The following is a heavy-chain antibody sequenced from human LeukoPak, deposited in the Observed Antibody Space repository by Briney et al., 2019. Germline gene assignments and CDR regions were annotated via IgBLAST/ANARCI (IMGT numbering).Heavy chain of an antibody. CDR2: IYPGDSDT. D-gene: IGHD3-10*01. Sequence: ESLKISCTGSGYSFTSYWIGWVRHVPGKGLEYMGIIYPGDSDTRYSPSFQGQVTISADKSISTAYLQWSSLKASDTAMYYCATLVGYGSFFDYWGQGTLVTVSS. J-gene: IGHJ4*02. V-gene: IGHV5-51*01. CDR1: GYSFTSYW. CDR3: ATLVGYGSFFDY.